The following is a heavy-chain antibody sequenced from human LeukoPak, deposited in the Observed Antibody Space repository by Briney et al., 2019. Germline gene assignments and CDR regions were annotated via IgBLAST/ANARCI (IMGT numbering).Heavy chain of an antibody. Sequence: ETLSLTCAVYGGSFSGYYWSWIRQPPGKGLEWVSSISSSSSYIYYADSVKGRFTISRDDAKNSLYLQMNSLRAEDTAVYYCARERGSGWSPDYWGQGTLVTVSS. CDR1: GGSFSGYY. CDR2: ISSSSSYI. D-gene: IGHD6-19*01. V-gene: IGHV3-21*01. CDR3: ARERGSGWSPDY. J-gene: IGHJ4*02.